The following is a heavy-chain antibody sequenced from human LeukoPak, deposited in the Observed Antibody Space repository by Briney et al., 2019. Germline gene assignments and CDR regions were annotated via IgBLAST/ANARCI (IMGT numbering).Heavy chain of an antibody. J-gene: IGHJ3*02. CDR2: IYYSGST. V-gene: IGHV4-39*07. CDR1: GGSISSSSYY. D-gene: IGHD3-16*01. CDR3: ARTSHLGAFDI. Sequence: PSEALSLTCTVSGGSISSSSYYWGWIRQPPGKGLEWIGSIYYSGSTYYNPSLKSRVTISVDTSKNQFSLKLSSVTAADTAVYYCARTSHLGAFDIWGQGTMVTVSS.